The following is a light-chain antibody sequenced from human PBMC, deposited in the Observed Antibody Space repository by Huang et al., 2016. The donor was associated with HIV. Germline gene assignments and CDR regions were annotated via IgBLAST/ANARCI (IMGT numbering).Light chain of an antibody. Sequence: DIQMTQSPSSLSASVGDRVTITCRASQIISSYLNWYQQKPGKAPNLLIYAASTLQSGVASRFSGSGSGTDFTLTISSLQPEDFATYYCQQSYSTPRTFGPGTKVYIK. CDR2: AAS. V-gene: IGKV1-39*01. CDR1: QIISSY. CDR3: QQSYSTPRT. J-gene: IGKJ3*01.